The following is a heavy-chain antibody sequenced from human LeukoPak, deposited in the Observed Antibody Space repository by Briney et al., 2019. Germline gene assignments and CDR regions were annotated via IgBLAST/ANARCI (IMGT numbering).Heavy chain of an antibody. J-gene: IGHJ4*02. V-gene: IGHV4-31*03. CDR1: GGSISSGGYY. CDR2: IYYSGST. CDR3: ARAIVVVPAAVDY. Sequence: SETLSLTCTVSGGSISSGGYYWSWIRQHPGKGLEWIVYIYYSGSTYYNPSLKSRVTISVDTSKNQFSLKLSSVTAADTAVYYCARAIVVVPAAVDYWGQGTLVTVSS. D-gene: IGHD2-2*01.